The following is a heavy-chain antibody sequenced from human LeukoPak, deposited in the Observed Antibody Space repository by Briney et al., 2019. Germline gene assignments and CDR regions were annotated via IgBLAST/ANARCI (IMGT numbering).Heavy chain of an antibody. CDR1: GFTFSSYA. Sequence: SGGSLRLSCAASGFTFSSYAMSWVRQAPGKGLEWVSAISGSGGSTYYADSVKGRFTISRDNSKNTLYLQMNSLRAEDTAVYYCAKDPGSIAVAGTIDYWGQGTLIIVSS. CDR3: AKDPGSIAVAGTIDY. D-gene: IGHD6-19*01. V-gene: IGHV3-23*01. J-gene: IGHJ4*02. CDR2: ISGSGGST.